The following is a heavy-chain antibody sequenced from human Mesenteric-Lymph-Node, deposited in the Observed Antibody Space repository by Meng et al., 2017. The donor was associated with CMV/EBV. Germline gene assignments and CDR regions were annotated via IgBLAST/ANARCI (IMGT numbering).Heavy chain of an antibody. CDR2: INPNNGGT. J-gene: IGHJ4*02. Sequence: VPCQASGYSFTAYSIHWVRQAPGQGLEWMGWINPNNGGTIFAQKYQDRVTVTRDTSINTAYMEVSSLRSDDTAVYYCARDLGGRLDHWGQGTLVTVSS. CDR1: GYSFTAYS. CDR3: ARDLGGRLDH. D-gene: IGHD3-16*01. V-gene: IGHV1-2*02.